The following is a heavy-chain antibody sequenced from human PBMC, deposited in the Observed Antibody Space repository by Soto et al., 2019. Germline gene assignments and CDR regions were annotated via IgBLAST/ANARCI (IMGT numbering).Heavy chain of an antibody. Sequence: EVQVLESGGGFVQTGESLRLSCAASGFTFSLYAMSWVRQAPGRGLDWVSSLSGGGSTTDYADSVKGRFTISRDNSKNTVHMQMNSLRAEDTAVYYCAKGPEYDILTGCDYWGQGALVTVSS. CDR2: LSGGGSTT. V-gene: IGHV3-23*01. CDR1: GFTFSLYA. CDR3: AKGPEYDILTGCDY. D-gene: IGHD3-9*01. J-gene: IGHJ4*02.